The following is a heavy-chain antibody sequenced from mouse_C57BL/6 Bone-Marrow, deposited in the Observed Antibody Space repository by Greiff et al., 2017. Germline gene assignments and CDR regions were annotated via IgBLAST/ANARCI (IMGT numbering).Heavy chain of an antibody. Sequence: EVKVEESGGGLVKPGGSLKLSCAASGFTFSSYAMSWVRQTPEKRLEWVATISDGGSYTYYPDNVKGRFTISRDNAKNNLYLQMSHLKSEDTAMYYCARDPYWGQGTLVTVAA. J-gene: IGHJ3*01. CDR2: ISDGGSYT. CDR3: ARDPY. CDR1: GFTFSSYA. V-gene: IGHV5-4*01.